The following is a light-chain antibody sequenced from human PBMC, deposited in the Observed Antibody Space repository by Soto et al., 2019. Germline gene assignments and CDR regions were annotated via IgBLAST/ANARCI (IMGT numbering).Light chain of an antibody. CDR3: QQTKSYPAT. J-gene: IGKJ4*01. CDR1: QDISSS. CDR2: GAS. Sequence: AIQLKKSPSSLSASVGDRVTITCRASQDISSSLAWYQQKAGKAPKLLIYGASILQSGVPSGFSGSGFGTDFTLTISGLRAEDFAIYFCQQTKSYPATFGGGTKVDIK. V-gene: IGKV1-13*02.